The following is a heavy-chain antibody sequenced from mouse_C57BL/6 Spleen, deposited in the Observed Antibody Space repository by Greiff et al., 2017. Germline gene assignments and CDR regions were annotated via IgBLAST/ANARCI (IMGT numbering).Heavy chain of an antibody. J-gene: IGHJ4*01. V-gene: IGHV1-5*01. Sequence: VQLKQSGTVLARPGASVKMSCKTSGYTFTSYWMHWVKQRPGQGLEWIGAIYPGNSDTSYNQKFKGKAKLTAVTSASTAYMELSSLTNEDSAVYYCTSSAQATDYAMDYWGQGTSVTVSS. CDR3: TSSAQATDYAMDY. CDR2: IYPGNSDT. CDR1: GYTFTSYW. D-gene: IGHD3-2*02.